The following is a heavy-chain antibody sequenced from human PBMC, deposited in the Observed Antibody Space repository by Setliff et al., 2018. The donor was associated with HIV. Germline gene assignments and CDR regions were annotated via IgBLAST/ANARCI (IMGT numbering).Heavy chain of an antibody. Sequence: SETLSLTCTVSGSSISSNYYWAWIRQAPGKGLEWIGCIDASANTYYIPSLKSRATISIDTSKNQLSLKLRSVTAADTAVYYCARIGSGWSGGWFDPWGQGTLVTVSS. J-gene: IGHJ5*02. V-gene: IGHV4-38-2*02. CDR2: IDASANT. D-gene: IGHD6-13*01. CDR3: ARIGSGWSGGWFDP. CDR1: GSSISSNYY.